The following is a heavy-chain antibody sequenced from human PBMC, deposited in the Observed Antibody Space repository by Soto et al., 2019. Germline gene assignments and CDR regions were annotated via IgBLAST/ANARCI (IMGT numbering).Heavy chain of an antibody. V-gene: IGHV4-4*02. CDR2: IYNSGST. Sequence: QVQLQESGPGLVKPSGTLSLTCAVSGGSISSSNWWSWVRQPPGKGLEWIGEIYNSGSTNYNPSLTSRVTITVDKSKNQFSLKLSSVTAADTAVYYCASAGSSAYGYWGQGTLVTVSS. J-gene: IGHJ4*02. D-gene: IGHD3-22*01. CDR1: GGSISSSNW. CDR3: ASAGSSAYGY.